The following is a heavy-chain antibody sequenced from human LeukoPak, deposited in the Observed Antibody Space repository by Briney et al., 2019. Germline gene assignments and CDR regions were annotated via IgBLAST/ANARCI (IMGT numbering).Heavy chain of an antibody. J-gene: IGHJ3*02. Sequence: ASVKVSCKASGYTFTSYGISWVRQAPGQGLEWMGRIIPILGVANYAQKFQGRVTITADKSTSTAYMELSSLRSEDTAVYYCAVLDYYDTSGDNPRTSDAFDIWGRGTMVTVSS. CDR2: IIPILGVA. CDR1: GYTFTSYG. V-gene: IGHV1-69*04. D-gene: IGHD3-22*01. CDR3: AVLDYYDTSGDNPRTSDAFDI.